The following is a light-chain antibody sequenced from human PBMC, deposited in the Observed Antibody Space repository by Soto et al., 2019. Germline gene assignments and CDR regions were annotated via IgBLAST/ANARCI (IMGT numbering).Light chain of an antibody. CDR3: QHYGNSLYT. CDR1: QSVSSSS. Sequence: DIVLTQSPGTLSLSPGERATLSCRASQSVSSSSLAWYQQKPGQTPRLLIYGASTRATGIPDRFSGSGSGTDFTLNISRLEPEDFALYYCQHYGNSLYTFGPGTKLEIK. CDR2: GAS. J-gene: IGKJ2*01. V-gene: IGKV3-20*01.